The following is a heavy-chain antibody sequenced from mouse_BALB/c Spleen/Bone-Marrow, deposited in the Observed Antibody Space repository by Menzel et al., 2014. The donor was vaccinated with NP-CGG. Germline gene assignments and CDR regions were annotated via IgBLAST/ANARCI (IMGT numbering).Heavy chain of an antibody. Sequence: QVQLQQSGAELVKPGASVKLSCKASGYTFTNYWMHWVKQRPGQGLEWIGEIDPSDSYSNYNQNFKGKATLTVDKSSSPAYMQLTSLTSEDSAVYYCARGVVYYYAMDYWGQGTSVAVSS. CDR2: IDPSDSYS. CDR3: ARGVVYYYAMDY. V-gene: IGHV1-69*02. CDR1: GYTFTNYW. J-gene: IGHJ4*01.